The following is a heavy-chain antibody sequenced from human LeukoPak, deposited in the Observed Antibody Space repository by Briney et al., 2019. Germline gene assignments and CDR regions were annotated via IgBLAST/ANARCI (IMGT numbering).Heavy chain of an antibody. CDR3: ARDYKYGFDY. CDR1: GFTFSDYS. D-gene: IGHD5-24*01. Sequence: GGSLRLSCTASGFTFSDYSMNWFRQAPGKGLDWVSYIASSGNTIYYADSVKGRFTISRDNAKNSLYLQMNSLRDEDTAVYYCARDYKYGFDYWGQGALVAVSS. J-gene: IGHJ4*02. V-gene: IGHV3-48*02. CDR2: IASSGNTI.